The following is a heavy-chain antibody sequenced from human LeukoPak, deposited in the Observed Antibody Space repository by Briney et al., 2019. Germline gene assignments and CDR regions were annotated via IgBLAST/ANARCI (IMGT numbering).Heavy chain of an antibody. CDR1: GSTFTGYY. CDR3: ARVRSYDILTGYYNGYYYYGMDV. V-gene: IGHV1-2*02. CDR2: INPNSGGT. J-gene: IGHJ6*02. Sequence: ASVKVSCKASGSTFTGYYMHWVRQAPGQGLEWMGWINPNSGGTNFAQKFQGRVTMTRDTSISTAYMELSRLRSDDTAVYYCARVRSYDILTGYYNGYYYYGMDVWGQGTTVTVSS. D-gene: IGHD3-9*01.